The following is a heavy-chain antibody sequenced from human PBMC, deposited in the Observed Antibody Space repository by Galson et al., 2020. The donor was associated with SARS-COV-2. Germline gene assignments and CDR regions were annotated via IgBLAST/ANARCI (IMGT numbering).Heavy chain of an antibody. V-gene: IGHV1-2*02. CDR2: INPNSGGT. Sequence: ASVKVSCKASGYTFTGYYMHWVRQAPGQGLEWMGWINPNSGGTNYAQKFQGRVTMTRDTSISTAYMELSRLRSDDTAVYYCARESGLYSSSSGWFDPWGQGTLVTVSS. CDR3: ARESGLYSSSSGWFDP. CDR1: GYTFTGYY. D-gene: IGHD6-6*01. J-gene: IGHJ5*02.